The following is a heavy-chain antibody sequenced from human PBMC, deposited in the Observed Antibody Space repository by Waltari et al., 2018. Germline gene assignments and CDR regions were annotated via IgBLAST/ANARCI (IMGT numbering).Heavy chain of an antibody. CDR2: LRSEAYVGTP. V-gene: IGHV3-49*03. D-gene: IGHD4-4*01. CDR1: GFSFSEYG. Sequence: EVQLVESGGRLVQPGRSLRLSCATSGFSFSEYGISWFRHVPGKGLGWVGVLRSEAYVGTPEYAASVRGRFTISRDDSKGLSYLQMNNLRTEDTAVYYCNGRDDYNGGHWGQGTLVTVSS. J-gene: IGHJ4*02. CDR3: NGRDDYNGGH.